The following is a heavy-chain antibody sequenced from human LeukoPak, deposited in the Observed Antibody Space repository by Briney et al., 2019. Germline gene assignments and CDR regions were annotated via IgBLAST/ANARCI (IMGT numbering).Heavy chain of an antibody. D-gene: IGHD2-21*01. CDR1: GGSFSGYY. CDR2: INHSGST. V-gene: IGHV4-34*01. J-gene: IGHJ5*02. CDR3: VTYRPGDINWFDP. Sequence: SETLSLTCAVYGGSFSGYYWSWIRQPPGKGLEWIGEINHSGSTNYNPSLKSRVTISVDTSKNQFSLNLRSVTAADSAIYYCVTYRPGDINWFDPWGQGILVTVSS.